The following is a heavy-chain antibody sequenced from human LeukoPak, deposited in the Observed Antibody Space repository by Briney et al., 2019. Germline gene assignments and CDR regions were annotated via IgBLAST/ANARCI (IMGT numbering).Heavy chain of an antibody. Sequence: SVKVSCKASGGTFSSYAISWVRQAPGQGLGWMGRIIPIFGTANYAQKFQGRVTITTDESTSTAYMELSSLRSADTAVYYCARVPAVGSSSKRWGPRPDGYFDYWGQGTLVTVSS. CDR3: ARVPAVGSSSKRWGPRPDGYFDY. CDR2: IIPIFGTA. J-gene: IGHJ4*02. V-gene: IGHV1-69*05. CDR1: GGTFSSYA. D-gene: IGHD6-6*01.